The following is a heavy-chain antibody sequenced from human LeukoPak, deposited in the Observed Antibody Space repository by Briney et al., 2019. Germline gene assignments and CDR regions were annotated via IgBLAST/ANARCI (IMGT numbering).Heavy chain of an antibody. J-gene: IGHJ4*02. CDR3: ARLTISGGRFFDC. CDR2: IYHSGST. Sequence: SETLSLTCTVSGGSVSNSSYYWGWIRQSPGKGLQWIGTIYHSGSTYYNPSLKRRLTISIDTSKNQFSLKLSSVTAADTAVYYCARLTISGGRFFDCWGQGTLVTVSS. D-gene: IGHD2-15*01. CDR1: GGSVSNSSYY. V-gene: IGHV4-39*07.